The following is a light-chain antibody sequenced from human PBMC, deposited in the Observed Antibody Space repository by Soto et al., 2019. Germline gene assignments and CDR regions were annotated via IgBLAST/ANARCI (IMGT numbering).Light chain of an antibody. Sequence: EIVLTQSPVTLSSSPGERATLSCRASQSVSSSLAWYQQKPGQAPRLLIYDASNTATGIPARFSGSGSGTDFTLTISSLEPEDFAIYYCQQRSSSITFGQGTRLETK. CDR3: QQRSSSIT. V-gene: IGKV3-11*01. CDR1: QSVSSS. J-gene: IGKJ5*01. CDR2: DAS.